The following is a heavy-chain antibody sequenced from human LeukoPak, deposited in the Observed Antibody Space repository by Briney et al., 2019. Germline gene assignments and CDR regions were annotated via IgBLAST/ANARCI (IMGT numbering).Heavy chain of an antibody. V-gene: IGHV3-11*01. CDR1: GFTFSDFY. D-gene: IGHD4-11*01. J-gene: IGHJ4*02. Sequence: GGSLRLSCAASGFTFSDFYMTWIRQAPGKGLEWISHISNSGSTIHYADSLKGRFTISRDNAKNSLYLQINSLRAEDTAVYYCARYAPPTTIVTRFFDYWGQGTLVTVSS. CDR3: ARYAPPTTIVTRFFDY. CDR2: ISNSGSTI.